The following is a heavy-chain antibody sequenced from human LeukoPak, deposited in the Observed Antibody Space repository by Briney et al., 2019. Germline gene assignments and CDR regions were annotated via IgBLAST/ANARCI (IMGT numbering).Heavy chain of an antibody. Sequence: GGSLRLSCAASGFTFSRYAMSWVRQVPGKGLEWVSAISGSGGSTYYADSVKGRFSISRDNSKNTLYLQMNSLRAEDTAVYYCAKDERTSVYYGSGSYPAYWGQGTLVTVSS. CDR3: AKDERTSVYYGSGSYPAY. CDR1: GFTFSRYA. V-gene: IGHV3-23*01. J-gene: IGHJ4*02. D-gene: IGHD3-10*01. CDR2: ISGSGGST.